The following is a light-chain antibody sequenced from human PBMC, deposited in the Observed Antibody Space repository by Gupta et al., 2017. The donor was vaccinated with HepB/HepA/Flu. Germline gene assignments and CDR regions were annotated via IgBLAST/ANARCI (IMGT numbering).Light chain of an antibody. CDR3: CSYAASDTDWV. V-gene: IGLV2-11*01. CDR2: DAS. J-gene: IGLJ3*02. CDR1: SSDVGGYKY. Sequence: QSALTQPRSVSGSPGPSVTTSCTRSSSDVGGYKYVFWYQQHPGKAPKLMIYDASKRPSGVPDRFSGSKSGNTASLTITGLQAEDEADYYCCSYAASDTDWVFGGGTKLTVL.